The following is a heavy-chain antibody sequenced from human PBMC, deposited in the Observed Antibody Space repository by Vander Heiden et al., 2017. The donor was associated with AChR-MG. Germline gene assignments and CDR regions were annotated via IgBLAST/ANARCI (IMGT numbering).Heavy chain of an antibody. J-gene: IGHJ4*02. CDR1: AFTFSSYA. V-gene: IGHV3-23*01. CDR3: AKDLSQAPVYYFDY. Sequence: DVQLLASGVGLVQPGASLLLFCDPSAFTFSSYAMSWVRQALGKGLEWVSAISGSGCSTYYADSVKGRFTISRDNSKNTLYLQMNSLRAEDTAVYYCAKDLSQAPVYYFDYWGQGTLVTVSS. CDR2: ISGSGCST.